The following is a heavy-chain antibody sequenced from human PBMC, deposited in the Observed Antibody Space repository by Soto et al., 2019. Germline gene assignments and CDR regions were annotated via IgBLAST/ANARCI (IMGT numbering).Heavy chain of an antibody. CDR2: INYSGGT. D-gene: IGHD3-10*01. J-gene: IGHJ6*02. CDR1: GGSLRSYY. V-gene: IGHV4-59*08. Sequence: QVQLQESGPRLVKPSETLSLTCTVSGGSLRSYYCSWFRQPPGKGLEWVVSINYSGGTFYNPSLRSRVTITVDTTNNRYSLMVNSVNATATAVYYCARQGFGELHGLVDVWGQGTTVTVSS. CDR3: ARQGFGELHGLVDV.